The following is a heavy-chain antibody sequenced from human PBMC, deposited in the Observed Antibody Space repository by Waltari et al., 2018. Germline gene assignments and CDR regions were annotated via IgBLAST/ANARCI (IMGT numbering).Heavy chain of an antibody. D-gene: IGHD1-26*01. CDR3: TREEGGATDY. V-gene: IGHV4-38-2*02. Sequence: QVQLQESGPGLVEPSETLSLTCAVSGYPISSGYYWGWIRQPPGKGLEWIGTIYHSGRTFYNPSLKSRVTLSVDTSKNQFSLKLSSVTAADTAVYYCTREEGGATDYWGQGTLVTVSS. CDR1: GYPISSGYY. CDR2: IYHSGRT. J-gene: IGHJ4*02.